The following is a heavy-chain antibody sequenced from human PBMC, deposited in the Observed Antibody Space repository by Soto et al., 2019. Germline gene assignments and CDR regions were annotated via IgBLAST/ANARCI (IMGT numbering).Heavy chain of an antibody. D-gene: IGHD1-1*01. CDR3: ARDRCLGQLERGQGPYYYYYGMDA. CDR1: GFTFTTYA. CDR2: MSYDGRHE. Sequence: QVHLVESGGGVVQPGRSLTLACAASGFTFTTYAMLWVRQAPGKGLAWGAVMSYDGRHESYVDSVECRFTISRDNSKNTLYLQMTSLRPEDTAVYFCARDRCLGQLERGQGPYYYYYGMDAWGQGTTVTVSS. V-gene: IGHV3-30*04. J-gene: IGHJ6*02.